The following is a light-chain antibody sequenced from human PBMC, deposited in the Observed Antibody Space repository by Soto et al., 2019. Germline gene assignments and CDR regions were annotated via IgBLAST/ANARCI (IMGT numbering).Light chain of an antibody. Sequence: DIVMTQSPATLYVSPGERANLSCRASRSVSSNLAWYQQKPGQAPWLLIYGASTRATGIPARFSGSGSGTEFTLTISSLQSEDFAVYYCQQYSGSPTFGQGTKV. CDR2: GAS. CDR1: RSVSSN. V-gene: IGKV3D-15*01. J-gene: IGKJ1*01. CDR3: QQYSGSPT.